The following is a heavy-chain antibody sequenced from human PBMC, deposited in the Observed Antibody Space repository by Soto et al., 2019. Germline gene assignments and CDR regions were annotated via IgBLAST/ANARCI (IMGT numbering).Heavy chain of an antibody. Sequence: SETLSLTCTVSGGSISSYYWSWVRQPPGKGLEWIGYIYYSGSTNYNPSLKSRVTISVDTSKNQFSLKLSSVTAADTAVYYCARVQAGYYYYYGMDVWGQGTTVTVSS. CDR1: GGSISSYY. CDR2: IYYSGST. CDR3: ARVQAGYYYYYGMDV. V-gene: IGHV4-59*01. J-gene: IGHJ6*02. D-gene: IGHD6-13*01.